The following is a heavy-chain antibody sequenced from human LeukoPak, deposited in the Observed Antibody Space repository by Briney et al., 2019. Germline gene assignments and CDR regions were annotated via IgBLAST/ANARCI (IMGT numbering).Heavy chain of an antibody. CDR3: ARDRNAFDI. J-gene: IGHJ3*02. CDR1: RFTSSNYW. Sequence: GGSLRLSCGASRFTSSNYWMSWVRQAPGKGLEWVANIKEDGSEKDYVDSVKGRFTISRDNSKNTLYLQMNSLRAEDTAVYYCARDRNAFDIWGQGTMVTVSS. D-gene: IGHD1-14*01. CDR2: IKEDGSEK. V-gene: IGHV3-7*03.